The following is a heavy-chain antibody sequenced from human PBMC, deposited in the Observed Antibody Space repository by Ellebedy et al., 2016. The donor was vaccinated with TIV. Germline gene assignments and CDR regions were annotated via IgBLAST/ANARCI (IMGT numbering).Heavy chain of an antibody. CDR3: ATGYCSGGSCYSDAFDI. CDR2: INHSGST. Sequence: MPSETLSLTCAVYGGSFSGYYWSWIRQPPGKGLEWIGEINHSGSTNYNPSLKSRVTISVDTSKNQFSLKLSSVTAADTAVYYCATGYCSGGSCYSDAFDIWGQGTMVTVSS. D-gene: IGHD2-15*01. V-gene: IGHV4-34*01. CDR1: GGSFSGYY. J-gene: IGHJ3*02.